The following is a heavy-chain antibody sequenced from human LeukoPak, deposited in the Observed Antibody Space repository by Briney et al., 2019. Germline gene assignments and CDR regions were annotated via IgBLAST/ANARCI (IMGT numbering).Heavy chain of an antibody. CDR2: IYHSGST. J-gene: IGHJ3*02. V-gene: IGHV4-38-2*02. CDR3: ARHPPRSAFDI. CDR1: GYSISSGYY. Sequence: SETLSLTCTVSGYSISSGYYWGWIRQPPGKGLEWIGSIYHSGSTYYNPSLKSRVTISVDTSKNQFSLKLSSVSAADTAVYSCARHPPRSAFDIWGQGTMVTVSS.